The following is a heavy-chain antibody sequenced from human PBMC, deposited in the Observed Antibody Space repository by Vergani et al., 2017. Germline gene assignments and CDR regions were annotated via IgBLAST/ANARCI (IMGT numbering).Heavy chain of an antibody. CDR3: ATKSXGTPGCQIGYFRE. J-gene: IGHJ1*01. V-gene: IGHV3-21*01. CDR1: GFTFSSYS. CDR2: ISSSSSYI. Sequence: EVQLVESGGGLVKPGGSLRLSCAASGFTFSSYSMNWVRQAPGKGLEWVSSISSSSSYIYYADSVKGRFTISRDNSKSTLYLQMNSLRTEDTAVYYCATKSXGTPGCQIGYFREWGQGTLVTVSS. D-gene: IGHD1-1*01.